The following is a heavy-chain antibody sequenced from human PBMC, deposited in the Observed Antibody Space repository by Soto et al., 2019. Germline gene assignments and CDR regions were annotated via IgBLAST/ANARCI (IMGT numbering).Heavy chain of an antibody. J-gene: IGHJ6*01. V-gene: IGHV3-33*01. D-gene: IGHD4-4*01. CDR2: IWYDGSNK. CDR1: GFTFSSYG. CDR3: ARDLKSTVTKGYYYYYYGMDV. Sequence: GGSLRLSCAASGFTFSSYGMHWVRQAPGKGLEWVAVIWYDGSNKYYADSVKGRFTISRDNSKNTLYLQMNSLRAEDTAVYYCARDLKSTVTKGYYYYYYGMDVWGQGTTVTVSS.